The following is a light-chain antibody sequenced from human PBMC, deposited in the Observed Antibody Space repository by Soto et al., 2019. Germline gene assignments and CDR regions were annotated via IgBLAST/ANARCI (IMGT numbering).Light chain of an antibody. J-gene: IGKJ1*01. Sequence: IQLTKSPSTLSASLGDRVTITCRASQSISSWLAWYQQKPGKAPKLLIYKASSLESGVPSRFSGSGSGTEFTLTISSLQPDDFATYYCQQYNSYSRTFGQGTKVDIK. V-gene: IGKV1-5*03. CDR2: KAS. CDR1: QSISSW. CDR3: QQYNSYSRT.